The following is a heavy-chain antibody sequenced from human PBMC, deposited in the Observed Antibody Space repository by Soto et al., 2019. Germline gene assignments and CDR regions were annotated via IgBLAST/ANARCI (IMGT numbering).Heavy chain of an antibody. J-gene: IGHJ4*02. V-gene: IGHV4-59*01. CDR1: GDSISTFY. D-gene: IGHD3-22*01. Sequence: SETLSLTCTVSGDSISTFYWGWMRQSPGKELEWIGYVYYTGSTNYNPSLKSRVTISVGRSKNQFSLKLTSANAADTAVYYCARGRTVRNYADDSSDYFYFFDYWGQGTQVTVS. CDR2: VYYTGST. CDR3: ARGRTVRNYADDSSDYFYFFDY.